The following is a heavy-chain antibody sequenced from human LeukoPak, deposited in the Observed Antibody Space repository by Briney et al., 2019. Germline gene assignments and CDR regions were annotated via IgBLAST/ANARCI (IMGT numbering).Heavy chain of an antibody. J-gene: IGHJ4*02. CDR1: GGPISSGGYY. V-gene: IGHV4-31*03. D-gene: IGHD4-17*01. CDR3: AREGTYGDSEVFAY. Sequence: SQTLSLTCTVSGGPISSGGYYWTWIRQYPGKGLEWIGYIYYSGNTYYNPSLKSRVTISVDTSKNQFSLKLSSVTAADTAVYYCAREGTYGDSEVFAYWGQGTLVTVSP. CDR2: IYYSGNT.